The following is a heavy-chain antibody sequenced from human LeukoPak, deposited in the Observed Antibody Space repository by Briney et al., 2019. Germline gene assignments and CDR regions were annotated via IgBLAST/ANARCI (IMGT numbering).Heavy chain of an antibody. V-gene: IGHV4-61*02. J-gene: IGHJ4*02. D-gene: IGHD7-27*01. CDR1: GGSIRSGTDY. Sequence: SETLSLTCSVSGGSIRSGTDYWSWVRQPAGKGLEWIGRIYMSGSTDYNPSFKSRVTISVDTSKNQFSLKLSSVTAADTAVYYCASLGTGDPLYFDYWGQGTLVTVSS. CDR3: ASLGTGDPLYFDY. CDR2: IYMSGST.